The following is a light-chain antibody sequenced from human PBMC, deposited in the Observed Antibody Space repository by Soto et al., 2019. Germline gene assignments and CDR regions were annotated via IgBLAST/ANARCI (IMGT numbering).Light chain of an antibody. CDR1: QSIDHW. J-gene: IGKJ1*01. V-gene: IGKV1-5*01. CDR3: QQYNSYPWT. Sequence: DIQLTQSPSPLSASLGDRVTITCRASQSIDHWLAWYQQKPGKAPHLLIYDASRLGTGVPSRFSGSGSGTEFTLTISSLQADDFATYYCQQYNSYPWTFGQGTKVEI. CDR2: DAS.